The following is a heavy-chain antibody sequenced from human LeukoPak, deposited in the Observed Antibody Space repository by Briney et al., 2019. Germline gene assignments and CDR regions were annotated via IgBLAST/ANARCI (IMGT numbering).Heavy chain of an antibody. CDR1: GFTFSNAW. J-gene: IGHJ6*02. D-gene: IGHD1-26*01. V-gene: IGHV3-15*01. CDR2: IKIKADGETT. Sequence: GRPLRLSCAASGFTFSNAWMSWVRQAPGMGLEWVGRIKIKADGETTEYAAPVKGRFTISRDDSKNTLYLQMNSLKTEDTAVYYCTTSIVGATGRRGYDYGMDVWGQGTTVTVSS. CDR3: TTSIVGATGRRGYDYGMDV.